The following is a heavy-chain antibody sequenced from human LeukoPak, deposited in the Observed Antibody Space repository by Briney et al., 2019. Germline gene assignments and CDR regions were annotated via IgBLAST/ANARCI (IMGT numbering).Heavy chain of an antibody. V-gene: IGHV3-30-3*01. D-gene: IGHD2-2*01. CDR1: GFTFSNYT. CDR2: VSYGGTIK. J-gene: IGHJ4*02. CDR3: VATSGSSTN. Sequence: GESLRLSCVASGFTFSNYTMHWVRQAPGKGLEWVAVVSYGGTIKSYADSVKSRLTISRDNSQNTLYLQMNSLRAEDTAVYYCVATSGSSTNWGQGTLVTVSS.